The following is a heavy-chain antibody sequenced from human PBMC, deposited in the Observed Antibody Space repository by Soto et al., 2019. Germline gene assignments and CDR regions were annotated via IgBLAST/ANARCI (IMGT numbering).Heavy chain of an antibody. CDR1: GFTFSSYG. D-gene: IGHD4-17*01. J-gene: IGHJ3*02. CDR3: AKGTRPLDAFDI. Sequence: QVQLVESGGCVVQPGRSLRLSCAASGFTFSSYGMHWVRQAPGKGLEWVAVISYDGSNKYYADSVKGRFTISRDNSKNTLYLQMNSLSAEDTAVYYCAKGTRPLDAFDIWGQGTMVTVSS. V-gene: IGHV3-30*18. CDR2: ISYDGSNK.